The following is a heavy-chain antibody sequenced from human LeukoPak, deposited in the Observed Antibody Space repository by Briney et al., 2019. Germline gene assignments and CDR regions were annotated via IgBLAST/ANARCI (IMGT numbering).Heavy chain of an antibody. CDR2: IKQDGSEK. J-gene: IGHJ3*02. CDR3: ARHIVGAIGDAFDI. V-gene: IGHV3-7*01. CDR1: GFTFSSYW. Sequence: PGGSLRLSCAASGFTFSSYWMSWVRQAPGKGLEWVANIKQDGSEKYYVDSVKGRFTISRDNAKNSLYLQMNSLRAEDTAVYYCARHIVGAIGDAFDIWGQGTMVTVSS. D-gene: IGHD1-26*01.